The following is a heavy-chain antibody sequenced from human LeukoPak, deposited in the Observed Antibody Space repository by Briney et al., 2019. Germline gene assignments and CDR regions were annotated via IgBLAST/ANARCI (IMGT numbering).Heavy chain of an antibody. CDR2: ISAYNGNT. CDR1: GYTFTSYG. D-gene: IGHD5-18*01. Sequence: ASVKVSCKASGYTFTSYGISWVRQAPGQGLEWMGWISAYNGNTNYAQKLQGRVTMTTGTSTSTAYMELRSLRSEDTAVYYCATSAPDTAMDNFDYWGQGTLVTVSS. J-gene: IGHJ4*02. CDR3: ATSAPDTAMDNFDY. V-gene: IGHV1-18*01.